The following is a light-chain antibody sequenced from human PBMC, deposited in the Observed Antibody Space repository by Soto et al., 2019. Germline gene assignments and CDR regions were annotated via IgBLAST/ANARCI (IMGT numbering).Light chain of an antibody. CDR1: QRDRSN. J-gene: IGKJ1*01. CDR2: DAT. Sequence: PGERATLSGRASQRDRSNLDWYQQKPGQAPRLLIYDATTRATGIPARFNGSGSGTEFTLSISSLQSEDIAVYYCQKYNNWPTLAHGTKVDI. CDR3: QKYNNWPT. V-gene: IGKV3-15*01.